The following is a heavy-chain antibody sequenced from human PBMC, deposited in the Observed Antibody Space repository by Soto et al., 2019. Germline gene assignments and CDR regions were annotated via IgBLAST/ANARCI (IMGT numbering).Heavy chain of an antibody. CDR2: INHSGST. CDR1: GGSFSAYY. D-gene: IGHD3-10*01. CDR3: ASAVPSPYDGAGTYIDQ. V-gene: IGHV4-34*01. J-gene: IGHJ5*02. Sequence: QVQLQQWGAGLLKPSETLSLTCAVYGGSFSAYYWNWIRQTPGKGLGWIGEINHSGSTNNHPSLKSRVTISVDTTKNPSSLKLSSVAAAATAVYHCASAVPSPYDGAGTYIDQWGQGTMVTVSS.